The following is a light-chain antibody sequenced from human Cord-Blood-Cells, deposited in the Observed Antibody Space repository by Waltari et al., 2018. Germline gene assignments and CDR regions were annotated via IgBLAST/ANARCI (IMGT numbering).Light chain of an antibody. CDR2: EVS. J-gene: IGLJ3*02. V-gene: IGLV2-14*01. Sequence: QSALPQPASVSGSPGQSITISCTGPSSDVGGYNYVSWYQQHPGKAPKLMIYEVSNRPSGVSNRFSGSKSGNTASLTISGLQAEDEADYYCSSYTSSTPWVFGGGTKLTVL. CDR3: SSYTSSTPWV. CDR1: SSDVGGYNY.